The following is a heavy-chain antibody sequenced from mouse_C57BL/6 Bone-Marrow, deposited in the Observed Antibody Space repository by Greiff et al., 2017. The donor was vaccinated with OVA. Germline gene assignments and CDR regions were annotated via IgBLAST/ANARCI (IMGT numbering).Heavy chain of an antibody. J-gene: IGHJ4*01. CDR1: GYAFSSSW. CDR3: ASCYAMDY. V-gene: IGHV1-82*01. Sequence: VQLQQSGPELVKPGASVKISCKASGYAFSSSWMNWVKQRPGKGLEWIGRIYPGDGDTNYNGKFKGKATLTADKSSSTAYMQLSSLTSEDSAVYFCASCYAMDYWGQGTSVTVSS. CDR2: IYPGDGDT.